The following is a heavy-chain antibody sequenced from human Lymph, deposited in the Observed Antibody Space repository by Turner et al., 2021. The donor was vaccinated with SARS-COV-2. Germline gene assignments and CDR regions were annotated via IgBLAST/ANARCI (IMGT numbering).Heavy chain of an antibody. V-gene: IGHV1-69*10. CDR3: ARVVGGFGELGYYYYYGMDV. CDR2: IIPILRIA. D-gene: IGHD3-10*01. J-gene: IGHJ6*02. CDR1: GGTFSSYA. Sequence: QVQLVQSGAEVKKPGSSVKVSCKASGGTFSSYAISWVRQAPGQGLEWMGGIIPILRIATYAQKFQGRVTITADKSTSKAYMELSSLRSEDTAVFYCARVVGGFGELGYYYYYGMDVWGQGTTVTVSS.